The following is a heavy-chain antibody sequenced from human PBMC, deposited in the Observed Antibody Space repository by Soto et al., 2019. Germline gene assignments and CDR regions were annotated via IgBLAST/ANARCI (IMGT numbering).Heavy chain of an antibody. Sequence: GGCLSLACAESRISYSSCAMGWAAQAPGQGLEWVSGISGNGGSTYYADSVKGRFTISRDTSKNTLYLQMNSLGAEDTAIYSCPIVAGEGNDYYDSWSQGT. V-gene: IGHV3-23*01. CDR1: RISYSSCA. CDR2: ISGNGGST. D-gene: IGHD3-16*01. CDR3: PIVAGEGNDYYDS. J-gene: IGHJ4*02.